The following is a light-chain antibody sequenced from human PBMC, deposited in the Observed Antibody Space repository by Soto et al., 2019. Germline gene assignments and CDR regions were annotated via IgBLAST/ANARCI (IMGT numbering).Light chain of an antibody. CDR3: SSYASSSTLV. Sequence: QSVLTQPASVSGSPGQSITISCTGTSSDVGGYNYVSWYQQHPGKAPKLMIYDVSNRPSGVSNRVSGSKSGNTASLTISGLQAEDEADYYCSSYASSSTLVFGTGTKVTFL. CDR1: SSDVGGYNY. J-gene: IGLJ1*01. V-gene: IGLV2-14*01. CDR2: DVS.